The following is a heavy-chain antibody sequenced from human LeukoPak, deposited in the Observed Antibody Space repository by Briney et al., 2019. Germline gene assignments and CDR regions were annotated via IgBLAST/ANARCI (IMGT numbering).Heavy chain of an antibody. CDR2: ISSSGSTI. D-gene: IGHD2-15*01. CDR1: GFTFSDYY. Sequence: GGSLRLSCAASGFTFSDYYMSWIRQAPGKGLEWVSYISSSGSTIYYADSVKGRFTISRDNATNSLYLQMNSLRAEDTAVYYCARAPRYCSGGSCYDYWGQGTLVTVSS. V-gene: IGHV3-11*01. J-gene: IGHJ4*02. CDR3: ARAPRYCSGGSCYDY.